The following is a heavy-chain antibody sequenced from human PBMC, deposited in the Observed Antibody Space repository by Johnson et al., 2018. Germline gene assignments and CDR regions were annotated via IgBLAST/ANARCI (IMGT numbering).Heavy chain of an antibody. D-gene: IGHD3-3*01. CDR1: GGSINSYY. J-gene: IGHJ6*02. CDR2: MYYSGST. Sequence: QVQLVQSGPGLVKPSETLSLTCTVSGGSINSYYWSWIRQPPGKGLEWIGYMYYSGSTNYNPSLQSRVTISVATTKNQFALKLSSVTDAETAVYYCARDLRVGWNCYFKPDYYYYGMDGWGQGTTVTVSS. V-gene: IGHV4-59*01. CDR3: ARDLRVGWNCYFKPDYYYYGMDG.